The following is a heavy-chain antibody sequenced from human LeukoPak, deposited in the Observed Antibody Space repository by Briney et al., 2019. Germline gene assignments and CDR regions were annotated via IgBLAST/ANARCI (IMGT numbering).Heavy chain of an antibody. V-gene: IGHV4-31*03. CDR3: ARAKHYDYVWGSYRFDAFDI. D-gene: IGHD3-16*02. J-gene: IGHJ3*02. CDR2: IYYSGST. Sequence: SQTLSLTCTVSGGSISSGGYYWSWIRQHPGKGLEWIGCIYYSGSTYYNPSLKSRVTISVDTSKNQFSLKLSSVTAADTAVYYCARAKHYDYVWGSYRFDAFDIWGQGTMVTVSS. CDR1: GGSISSGGYY.